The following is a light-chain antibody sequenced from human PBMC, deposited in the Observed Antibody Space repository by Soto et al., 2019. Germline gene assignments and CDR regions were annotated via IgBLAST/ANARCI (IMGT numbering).Light chain of an antibody. CDR3: QQYRSSPPQFT. CDR2: GAS. V-gene: IGKV3-20*01. CDR1: QSVSSSY. J-gene: IGKJ3*01. Sequence: EIVLTQSPGALSLSPGERATLSCRASQSVSSSYLAWYQQRPGQAPRLLIFGASYRATGIPDRFSGSVSGTAFNRTISRLEPEDFAVYYCQQYRSSPPQFTVGPGTRVDSK.